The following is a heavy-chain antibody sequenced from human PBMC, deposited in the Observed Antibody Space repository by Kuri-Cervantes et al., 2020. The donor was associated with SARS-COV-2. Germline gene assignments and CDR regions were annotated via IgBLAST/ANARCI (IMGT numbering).Heavy chain of an antibody. D-gene: IGHD2-2*01. Sequence: ASVKVSCKASGYTFTGYYMHWVRQAPGQGLEWMGWINPNSGGTNYAQKFQGRVTMTRDTSISTAYMELSRLRSDDTAVYYCARGDMHLGYCSSTSCAYYFDYWGQGTLVTVSS. J-gene: IGHJ4*02. V-gene: IGHV1-2*02. CDR1: GYTFTGYY. CDR3: ARGDMHLGYCSSTSCAYYFDY. CDR2: INPNSGGT.